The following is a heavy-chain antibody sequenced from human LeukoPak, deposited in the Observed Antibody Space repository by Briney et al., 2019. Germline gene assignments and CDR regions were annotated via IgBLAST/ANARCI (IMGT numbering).Heavy chain of an antibody. Sequence: AGGSLRLSCAASAFTFSSYSMNWVRPAPGKGLEWVAFIRNDGSNKYYADSVEGRFTISRDKAKNSLYLQMNSLRAEDTAVYYCARDSNWNYYYYYYMDVWGKGTTVTVSS. CDR3: ARDSNWNYYYYYYMDV. CDR2: IRNDGSNK. CDR1: AFTFSSYS. V-gene: IGHV3-30*02. J-gene: IGHJ6*03. D-gene: IGHD1-20*01.